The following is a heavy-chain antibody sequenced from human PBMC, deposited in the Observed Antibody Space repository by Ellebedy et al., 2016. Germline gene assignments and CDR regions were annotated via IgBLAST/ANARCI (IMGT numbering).Heavy chain of an antibody. V-gene: IGHV4-59*08. CDR3: ARGYSANDQLYFFDY. D-gene: IGHD5-12*01. CDR2: LYYSGNT. CDR1: GGSISSYY. J-gene: IGHJ4*02. Sequence: SETLSLTCTVSGGSISSYYWGWIRQPPGKGLEWLGYLYYSGNTNYNPSLKSRVTISVDTSKTQFSLKLTSVTAADTAVYYCARGYSANDQLYFFDYWGPGTLVTVSS.